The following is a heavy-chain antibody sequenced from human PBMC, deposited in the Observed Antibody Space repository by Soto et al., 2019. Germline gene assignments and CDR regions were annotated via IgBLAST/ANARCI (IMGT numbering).Heavy chain of an antibody. V-gene: IGHV1-69*01. CDR1: GGTFSSYA. CDR2: IIPIFGTA. Sequence: QVQLVQSGAEVKKPGSSVKVSCKASGGTFSSYAISWVRQAPGQGLEWMGGIIPIFGTANYAQKFQGRVTITADESTNTAYMELSSLRSEDTAVYYCSRVGMKQQLSYGMDVWGQGTTVTVSS. CDR3: SRVGMKQQLSYGMDV. J-gene: IGHJ6*02. D-gene: IGHD6-13*01.